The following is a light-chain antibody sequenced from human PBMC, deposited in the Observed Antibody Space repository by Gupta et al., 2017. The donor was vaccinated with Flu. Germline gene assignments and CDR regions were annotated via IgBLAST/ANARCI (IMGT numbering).Light chain of an antibody. CDR1: SSDVGGYNY. V-gene: IGLV2-11*01. CDR3: CAYAGSDTYV. CDR2: DVS. Sequence: QSALTQPRSVSGSPGQSVTISCTATSSDVGGYNYVSWYQQHPGKAPTLMIYDVSKRPAWVPDRFSGSKSGNTASLTISGRQAEEEADYYCCAYAGSDTYVFGNGTKFTVL. J-gene: IGLJ1*01.